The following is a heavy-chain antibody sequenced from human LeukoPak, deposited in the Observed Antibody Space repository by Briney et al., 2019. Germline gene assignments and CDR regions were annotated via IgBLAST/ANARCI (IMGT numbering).Heavy chain of an antibody. CDR1: GFTVSSNY. CDR2: IYSGGST. CDR3: TSGSYLRFFDY. Sequence: GGSLRLSCAASGFTVSSNYMSWVHQAPGKGLEWVSVIYSGGSTYYADSVKGRFTISRDNSKNTLYLQMNSLRAEDTAVYYCTSGSYLRFFDYWGQGTLVTVSS. V-gene: IGHV3-53*01. J-gene: IGHJ4*02. D-gene: IGHD1-26*01.